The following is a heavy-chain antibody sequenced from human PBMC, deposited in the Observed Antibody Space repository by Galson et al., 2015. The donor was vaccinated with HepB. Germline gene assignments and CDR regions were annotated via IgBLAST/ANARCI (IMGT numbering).Heavy chain of an antibody. V-gene: IGHV3-48*02. D-gene: IGHD3-9*01. Sequence: SLRLSCAASGFTFSNYGMHWVRQAPGKGLEWVSYISSGSSTVHYVGSVKGRFTISRDNAKNSLYLQMNSLRDEDTAVYYCARDRVPGYYKRYDHYGMDVWGQGTTVTVSS. CDR1: GFTFSNYG. CDR2: ISSGSSTV. CDR3: ARDRVPGYYKRYDHYGMDV. J-gene: IGHJ6*02.